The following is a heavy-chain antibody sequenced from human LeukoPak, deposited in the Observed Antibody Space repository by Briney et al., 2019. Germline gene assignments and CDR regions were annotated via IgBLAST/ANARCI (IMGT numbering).Heavy chain of an antibody. CDR3: AVSIVVVPAAMLD. J-gene: IGHJ4*02. V-gene: IGHV1-18*01. D-gene: IGHD2-2*01. CDR1: GYTFTSYG. CDR2: ISAYNGNT. Sequence: ASVKVSCKASGYTFTSYGINWVRQAPGQGLEWMGWISAYNGNTNYAQKLQGRVTMTTDTSTSTAYMELRSLRSDDTAVYYCAVSIVVVPAAMLDWGQGTLVTISS.